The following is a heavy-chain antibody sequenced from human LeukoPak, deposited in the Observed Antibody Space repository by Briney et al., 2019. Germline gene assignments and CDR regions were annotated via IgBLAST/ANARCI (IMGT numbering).Heavy chain of an antibody. CDR1: GGTFSSYA. Sequence: ASVKVSCKASGGTFSSYAINWVRQAPGQGLEWMGGIIPIFGTTNYAQRFQGRVTITADESTSTAYMELSSLRSEDTAVYYCARRVLRRGYSGYGGLDYWGQETLVTVSS. D-gene: IGHD5-12*01. CDR2: IIPIFGTT. V-gene: IGHV1-69*13. J-gene: IGHJ4*02. CDR3: ARRVLRRGYSGYGGLDY.